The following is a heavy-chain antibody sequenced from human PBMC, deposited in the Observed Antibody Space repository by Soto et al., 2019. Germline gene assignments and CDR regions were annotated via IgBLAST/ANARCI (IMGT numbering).Heavy chain of an antibody. CDR3: ARDPHPVLLWFGESTKNWFDP. V-gene: IGHV1-3*01. Sequence: ASVKVSCKASGYTFTSYAMHWVRQAPGQRLEWMGWINAGNGNTKYSQKFQGRVTITRDTSASTAYMELGSLRSEDTAVYYCARDPHPVLLWFGESTKNWFDPWGQGTLVTVSS. D-gene: IGHD3-10*01. CDR1: GYTFTSYA. CDR2: INAGNGNT. J-gene: IGHJ5*02.